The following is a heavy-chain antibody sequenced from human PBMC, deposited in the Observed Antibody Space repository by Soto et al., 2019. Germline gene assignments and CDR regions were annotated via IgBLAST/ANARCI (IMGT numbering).Heavy chain of an antibody. CDR3: ARYAFDSSGYYHYYYYGMDV. D-gene: IGHD3-22*01. CDR2: ISAYNGNT. Sequence: QVQLVQSGAEVKKPGASVKVSCKASGYTFTSYGISWVRQAPGQGLEWMGWISAYNGNTKYAQKLQGRVTMTTDTTTSTAYMELRSLRSDDTAVYYCARYAFDSSGYYHYYYYGMDVWGQGTTVTVSS. CDR1: GYTFTSYG. V-gene: IGHV1-18*01. J-gene: IGHJ6*02.